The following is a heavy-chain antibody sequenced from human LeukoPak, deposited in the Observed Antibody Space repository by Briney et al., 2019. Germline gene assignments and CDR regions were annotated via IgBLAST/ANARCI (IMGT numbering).Heavy chain of an antibody. V-gene: IGHV4-59*01. Sequence: SETLSLTCTVSGGSISSYYWSWIRQPPGKGLEWIGYIYYSGSTNYNPSLKSRVTISVDTSENQFSLKLSSVTAADTAVYYCARGGPYLYFDYWGQGTLVTVSS. J-gene: IGHJ4*02. CDR2: IYYSGST. CDR3: ARGGPYLYFDY. CDR1: GGSISSYY. D-gene: IGHD3-10*01.